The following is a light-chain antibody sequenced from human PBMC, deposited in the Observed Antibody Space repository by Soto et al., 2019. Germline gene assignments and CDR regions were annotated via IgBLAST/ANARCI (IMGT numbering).Light chain of an antibody. J-gene: IGLJ1*01. CDR2: DVS. CDR3: SSYADTHIV. CDR1: SSDVGGYNY. V-gene: IGLV2-8*01. Sequence: QSVLTQPPSASGSPGQSVTISCTGTSSDVGGYNYVSWYQQHPGRAPKLMIYDVSKRPSGVPARFSGSKSGNTASLTVSGLQAEDEADYYCSSYADTHIVFGTGTKVTVL.